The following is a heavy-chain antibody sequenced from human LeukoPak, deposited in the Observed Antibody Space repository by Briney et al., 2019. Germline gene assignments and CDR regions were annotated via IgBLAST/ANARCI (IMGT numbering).Heavy chain of an antibody. D-gene: IGHD1-1*01. J-gene: IGHJ5*02. V-gene: IGHV1-2*02. Sequence: ASVKVSCKASGYTFTGYYMHWVRQAPGQGLEWMGWINPNSGGTNYAQKFQGRVTMTRDTSISTAYMELSRLRSDDTAVYHCAAFGTTGTLTLSNWFDPWGQGTLVTVSS. CDR1: GYTFTGYY. CDR2: INPNSGGT. CDR3: AAFGTTGTLTLSNWFDP.